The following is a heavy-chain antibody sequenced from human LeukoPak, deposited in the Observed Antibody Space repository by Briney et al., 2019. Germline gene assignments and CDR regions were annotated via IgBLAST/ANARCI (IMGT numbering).Heavy chain of an antibody. Sequence: PGGSLRLSCAASGLTVSSKYMSWVRQAPGKGLEWVSVMYHTRNTHYADSVKGRPTISRDNAKNTLYLQMNSLRPEDTAVYYCARVGGERVAYWGQGTLVSVSS. D-gene: IGHD4-17*01. V-gene: IGHV3-53*01. CDR1: GLTVSSKY. CDR2: MYHTRNT. J-gene: IGHJ4*02. CDR3: ARVGGERVAY.